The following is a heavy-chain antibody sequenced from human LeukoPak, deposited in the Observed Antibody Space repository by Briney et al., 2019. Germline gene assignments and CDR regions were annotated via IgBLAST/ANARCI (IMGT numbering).Heavy chain of an antibody. D-gene: IGHD1-26*01. CDR2: IYYSGST. Sequence: PSETLSLTCTVSGGSISSGDYYWSWIRQPPGKGLEWIGYIYYSGSTYYNPSLKSRVAISVDTSKNQFSLKLSSVTAADTAVYYCAAGPAWDQFDYWGQGTLVTVSS. CDR3: AAGPAWDQFDY. J-gene: IGHJ4*02. V-gene: IGHV4-30-4*01. CDR1: GGSISSGDYY.